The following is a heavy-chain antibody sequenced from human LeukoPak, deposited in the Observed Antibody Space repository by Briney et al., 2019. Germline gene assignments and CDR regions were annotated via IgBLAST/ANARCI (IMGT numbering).Heavy chain of an antibody. CDR2: INHSGST. J-gene: IGHJ5*02. Sequence: KSSETLSLTCAVYGGSFSGYYWSWIRQPPGKGLEWIGEINHSGSTNYNPSLKSRVTISLDTSKNQFSLKLSSVTAADTAVYYCARGIGRYFDWLLSGARSFDPWGQGTLVTVSS. D-gene: IGHD3-9*01. CDR3: ARGIGRYFDWLLSGARSFDP. V-gene: IGHV4-34*01. CDR1: GGSFSGYY.